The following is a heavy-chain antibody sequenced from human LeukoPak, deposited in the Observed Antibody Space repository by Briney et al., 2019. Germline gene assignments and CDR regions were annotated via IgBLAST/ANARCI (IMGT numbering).Heavy chain of an antibody. Sequence: SSGSYIYYADSVKGRFTISRDNAKNSLYLQMNSLRAEDTAVYYCARNLPAADYWGQGTLVTVSS. V-gene: IGHV3-21*01. CDR2: SSGSYI. J-gene: IGHJ4*02. CDR3: ARNLPAADY. D-gene: IGHD2-2*01.